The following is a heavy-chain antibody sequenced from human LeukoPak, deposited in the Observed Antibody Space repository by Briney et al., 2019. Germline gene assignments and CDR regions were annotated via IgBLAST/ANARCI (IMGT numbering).Heavy chain of an antibody. CDR2: ISPSAGST. D-gene: IGHD5-12*01. J-gene: IGHJ4*02. CDR1: GYTFTSYH. CDR3: ARDKGYDSPAEPRNYFDY. V-gene: IGHV1-46*01. Sequence: ASVKVSCKASGYTFTSYHMHWVRQAPGQGLEWMGIISPSAGSTRYAQKFQGRVTMTRDTSTSTVYMELSSLRSEDTAVYYCARDKGYDSPAEPRNYFDYWGQGTLVTVSS.